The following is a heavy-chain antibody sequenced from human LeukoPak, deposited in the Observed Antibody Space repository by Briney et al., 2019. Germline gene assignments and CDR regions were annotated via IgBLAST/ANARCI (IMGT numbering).Heavy chain of an antibody. CDR2: IFHSGST. CDR3: ARDQGIVGATAFDI. J-gene: IGHJ3*02. Sequence: PSGTLSLTCAVSGDSISSSNWWSWVRQPPGKGLEWIGVIFHSGSTNYNPSLKSRVTISVDKSKNPFSLKLNSVTAADTAEYYCARDQGIVGATAFDIWGQGTMVTVSS. CDR1: GDSISSSNW. V-gene: IGHV4-4*02. D-gene: IGHD1-26*01.